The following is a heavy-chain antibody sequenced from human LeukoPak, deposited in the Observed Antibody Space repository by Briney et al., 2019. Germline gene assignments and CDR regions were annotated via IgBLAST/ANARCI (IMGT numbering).Heavy chain of an antibody. D-gene: IGHD6-19*01. CDR3: TTETLAVAGTGGFDY. CDR2: IKSKTDGGTT. V-gene: IGHV3-15*01. CDR1: GFTLSNAW. Sequence: PGGSLRLSCAASGFTLSNAWMSWVRQAPGKGLEWVGRIKSKTDGGTTDYAAPVKGRFTISRDDSKNTLYLQMNSLKTEDTAVYYCTTETLAVAGTGGFDYWGQGTLVTVSS. J-gene: IGHJ4*02.